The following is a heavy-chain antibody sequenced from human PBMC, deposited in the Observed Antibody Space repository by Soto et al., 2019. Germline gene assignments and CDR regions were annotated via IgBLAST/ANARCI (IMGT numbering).Heavy chain of an antibody. CDR3: AGAYSSGWYFYDY. J-gene: IGHJ4*02. D-gene: IGHD6-19*01. V-gene: IGHV4-4*07. Sequence: ASETLSLTCTVYGGSISSYSWSWIRQPAGKGLEWNGRIYTSGSTNYIPSLKSRVTMSVDTSKNQFSLNLSSVTAADTAVYYCAGAYSSGWYFYDYWGQGTLVAVPS. CDR1: GGSISSYS. CDR2: IYTSGST.